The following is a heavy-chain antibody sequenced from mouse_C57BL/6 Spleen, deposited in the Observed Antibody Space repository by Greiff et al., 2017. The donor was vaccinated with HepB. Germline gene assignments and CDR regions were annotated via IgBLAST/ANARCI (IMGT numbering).Heavy chain of an antibody. Sequence: DVMLVESGGGLVKPGGSLKLSCAASGFTFSDYGMHWVRQAPEKGLEWVAYISSGSSTIYYADTVKGRFTISRDNAKNTLFLQMTSLRSEDTAMYYCARDYGRGGDAMDYWGQGTSVTVSS. CDR1: GFTFSDYG. V-gene: IGHV5-17*01. CDR2: ISSGSSTI. J-gene: IGHJ4*01. D-gene: IGHD1-1*01. CDR3: ARDYGRGGDAMDY.